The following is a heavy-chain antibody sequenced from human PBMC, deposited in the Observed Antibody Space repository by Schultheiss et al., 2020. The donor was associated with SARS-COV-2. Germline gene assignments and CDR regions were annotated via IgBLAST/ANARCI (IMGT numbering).Heavy chain of an antibody. J-gene: IGHJ4*02. D-gene: IGHD1-26*01. CDR2: ISSSSSYI. CDR3: ARGTARGELLPFDC. CDR1: GFTFSSYA. Sequence: GESLKISCAASGFTFSSYALSWVRQAPGKGLEWVSSISSSSSYIYYADSVKGRFTISRDNAKNSLYLHMNSLRVDDTAVYYCARGTARGELLPFDCWGLGTLVTVSS. V-gene: IGHV3-21*01.